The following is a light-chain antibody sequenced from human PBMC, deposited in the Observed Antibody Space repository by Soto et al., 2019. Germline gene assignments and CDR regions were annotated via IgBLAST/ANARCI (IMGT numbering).Light chain of an antibody. CDR1: QSISSR. CDR2: DAS. V-gene: IGKV1-5*01. J-gene: IGKJ1*01. Sequence: DIQMTQSPFTLSASVGDRVTITCRASQSISSRLAWHQQKPGKAPKVLIYDASSLKSGVPSRFSGSGSGTEFTLTISSLQPDDFATYYCQQYNSYPWTFGQGTKV. CDR3: QQYNSYPWT.